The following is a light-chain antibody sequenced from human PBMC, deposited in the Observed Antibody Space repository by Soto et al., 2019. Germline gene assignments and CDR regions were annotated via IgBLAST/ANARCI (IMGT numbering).Light chain of an antibody. V-gene: IGKV1-5*03. J-gene: IGKJ1*01. CDR2: KAS. Sequence: DIQMTQSPSTLSASIGDRVTITCRASQYMADLLAWYQHKPGKVPKLLISKASYLESGLPLRFSGSGSGREFTLTINSLQPDDFATYYCQQYSSYPWTFGQGTKVEVK. CDR1: QYMADL. CDR3: QQYSSYPWT.